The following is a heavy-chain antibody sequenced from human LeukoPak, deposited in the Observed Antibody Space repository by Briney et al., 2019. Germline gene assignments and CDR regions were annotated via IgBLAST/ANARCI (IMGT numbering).Heavy chain of an antibody. V-gene: IGHV3-48*03. Sequence: GGSLRLSCAASGFTFSSYEMSWARQAPGKGLEWVSYISSSGSTIYYADSVKGRFTISRDNANNSLYLQMNSLRVEDTADYYCARDGSKGYYFDYWGQGTLVTVSS. CDR1: GFTFSSYE. CDR2: ISSSGSTI. J-gene: IGHJ4*02. D-gene: IGHD5-24*01. CDR3: ARDGSKGYYFDY.